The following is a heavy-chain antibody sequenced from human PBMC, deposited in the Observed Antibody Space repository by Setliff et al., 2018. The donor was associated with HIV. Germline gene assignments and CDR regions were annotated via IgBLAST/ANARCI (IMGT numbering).Heavy chain of an antibody. CDR3: ARSLTGGAATRAFDI. CDR2: MNPNSGNT. Sequence: ASVKVSCKASGYTFTSYDINWVRQGTGQGLEWMGWMNPNSGNTGYAQKFQGRVTMTRNTSISTAYTELSSLRSEDTAVYYCARSLTGGAATRAFDIWGQGTMVTVSS. J-gene: IGHJ3*02. D-gene: IGHD2-15*01. V-gene: IGHV1-8*02. CDR1: GYTFTSYD.